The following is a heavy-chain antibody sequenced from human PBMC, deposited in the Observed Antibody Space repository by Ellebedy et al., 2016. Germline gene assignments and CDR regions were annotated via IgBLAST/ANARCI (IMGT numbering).Heavy chain of an antibody. CDR3: YVGYYYYCVDV. D-gene: IGHD3-10*02. CDR2: FYWRGST. Sequence: SETLSLTCTVSGGSISNSDYYWGWIRQPPGKGLEWIGSFYWRGSTYYNPSLKSRVTISADTSTNHFSLRLSSVTAADTAVYYCYVGYYYYCVDVWGQGSLVTVSS. V-gene: IGHV4-39*02. J-gene: IGHJ6*02. CDR1: GGSISNSDYY.